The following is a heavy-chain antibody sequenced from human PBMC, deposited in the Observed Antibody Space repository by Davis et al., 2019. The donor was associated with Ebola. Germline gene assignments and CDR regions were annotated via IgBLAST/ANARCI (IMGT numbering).Heavy chain of an antibody. CDR1: RFTFSDAW. CDR3: ARDMGTAMVLYDYGMDV. J-gene: IGHJ6*04. V-gene: IGHV3-30*03. D-gene: IGHD5-18*01. CDR2: ISYDGSNK. Sequence: GESLKISCGASRFTFSDAWMSWVRQAPGKGLEWVAVISYDGSNKYYADSVKGRFTISRDNSKNTLYLQMNSLRVEDTAVYYCARDMGTAMVLYDYGMDVWGKGTTVTVSS.